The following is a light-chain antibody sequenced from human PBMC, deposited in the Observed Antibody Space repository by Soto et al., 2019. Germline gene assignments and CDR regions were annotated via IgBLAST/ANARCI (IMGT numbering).Light chain of an antibody. CDR3: QSYDSSLSKV. CDR1: SSNIGAGYD. CDR2: GNS. Sequence: QSVLTQPPSVSGAPGQRVTISCTGSSSNIGAGYDVHWYQQLPGTAPKLLIYGNSNRPSGVPDRFSGSNSGTSASLAITGLQAEDEADYYCQSYDSSLSKVFGTGTKLTVL. J-gene: IGLJ1*01. V-gene: IGLV1-40*01.